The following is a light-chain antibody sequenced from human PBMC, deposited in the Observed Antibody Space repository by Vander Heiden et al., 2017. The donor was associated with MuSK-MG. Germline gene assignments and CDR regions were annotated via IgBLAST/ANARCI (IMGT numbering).Light chain of an antibody. J-gene: IGKJ2*01. Sequence: DIQMTQSPSSLSASVGDRVTITCQASQDISNYLNWYQQKPGKAPKLLIYDASNLETGVPSRFSGSGSGTDFTFTISSLQPEDFATYYCQQYYNHPYTFGQGTKLEIK. CDR1: QDISNY. CDR3: QQYYNHPYT. V-gene: IGKV1-33*01. CDR2: DAS.